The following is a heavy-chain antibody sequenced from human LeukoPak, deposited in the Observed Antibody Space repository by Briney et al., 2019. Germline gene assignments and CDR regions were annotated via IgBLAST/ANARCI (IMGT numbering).Heavy chain of an antibody. CDR2: IKSKTDGGTT. CDR1: GFTFSNAW. CDR3: TTDYYYDSRGFFDY. D-gene: IGHD3-22*01. J-gene: IGHJ4*02. Sequence: GGSLRLSCAASGFTFSNAWMSWVRQAPGKGLEGVGRIKSKTDGGTTDYAASVKGRFTISRDDSKNTLYLQMNSLKTEDTAVYYCTTDYYYDSRGFFDYWGQGTLVTVSS. V-gene: IGHV3-15*01.